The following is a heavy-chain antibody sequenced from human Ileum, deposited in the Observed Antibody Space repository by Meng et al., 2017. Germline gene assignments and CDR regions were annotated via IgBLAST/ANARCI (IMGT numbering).Heavy chain of an antibody. J-gene: IGHJ4*02. CDR3: ARGGGSYYHFDY. D-gene: IGHD1-26*01. V-gene: IGHV6-1*01. Sequence: VKLRQSGPGRVKPSQTLTPTCAIDGESVSSNSAAWNWIRQSPSRGLEWLGRTYYRSKWFNEYAVSVKSRITINPDTSENQFSLQLNSVTPEDAAVYYCARGGGSYYHFDYWGQGTLVTVSS. CDR2: TYYRSKWFN. CDR1: GESVSSNSAA.